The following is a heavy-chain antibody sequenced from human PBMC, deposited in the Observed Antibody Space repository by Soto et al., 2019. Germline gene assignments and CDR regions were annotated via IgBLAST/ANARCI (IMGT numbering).Heavy chain of an antibody. CDR1: GVSISSGNW. CDR3: VIFIYYRRLNYLCFDY. D-gene: IGHD3-10*01. J-gene: IGHJ4*02. V-gene: IGHV4-4*02. CDR2: IYRDGRT. Sequence: SETLSLTCDVSGVSISSGNWWSWVRQPPGKRLEWIGEIYRDGRTTYNPSLRGRATISVDTSKNWFSLRVTSATAADTAVYYCVIFIYYRRLNYLCFDYWGRGALVTVSA.